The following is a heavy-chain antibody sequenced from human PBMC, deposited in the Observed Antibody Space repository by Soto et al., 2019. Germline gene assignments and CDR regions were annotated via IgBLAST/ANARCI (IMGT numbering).Heavy chain of an antibody. CDR3: ARYGSGECNRGSCYSPFDY. Sequence: VQLQESGPGLVKPSQTLSLTCTVSDRSISSVKYYWSWICKPPGKGLEWIGYIYYSGSTYYNPSLRSRVTISVDTSKNQFSLKLSSVTAADTAVYYCARYGSGECNRGSCYSPFDYWGQGTLVTVSS. J-gene: IGHJ4*02. V-gene: IGHV4-30-4*01. CDR2: IYYSGST. D-gene: IGHD2-15*01. CDR1: DRSISSVKYY.